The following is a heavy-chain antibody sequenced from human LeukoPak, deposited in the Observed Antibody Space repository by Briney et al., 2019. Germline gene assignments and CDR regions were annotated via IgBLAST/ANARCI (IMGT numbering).Heavy chain of an antibody. D-gene: IGHD3-10*01. CDR1: GGSISSSSYY. CDR2: MYYSGST. CDR3: ARGRGVPRARFDC. V-gene: IGHV4-39*07. Sequence: PSETLSLTCTVSGGSISSSSYYWGWIRQPPGKGLEWIGSMYYSGSTNYNPSLKSRVTISVDTSKNQFSLKLSSVTAADTAVYYCARGRGVPRARFDCWGQGTLVTVSS. J-gene: IGHJ4*02.